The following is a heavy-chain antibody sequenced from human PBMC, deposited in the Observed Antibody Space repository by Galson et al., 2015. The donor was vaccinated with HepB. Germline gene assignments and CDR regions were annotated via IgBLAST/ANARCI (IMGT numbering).Heavy chain of an antibody. Sequence: SVKVSCKASGYTFSNYGNSWVRQAPGRGLEWMGWISVYNGNTNYTQRFQGRVTMTTDTSTKTAYMELRSLRSDDTAVYYCARARYSSSPPDYWGQGTLVTVSS. D-gene: IGHD6-6*01. CDR1: GYTFSNYG. J-gene: IGHJ4*02. CDR2: ISVYNGNT. V-gene: IGHV1-18*01. CDR3: ARARYSSSPPDY.